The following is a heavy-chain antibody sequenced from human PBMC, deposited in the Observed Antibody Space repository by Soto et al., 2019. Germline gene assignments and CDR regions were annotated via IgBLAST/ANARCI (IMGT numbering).Heavy chain of an antibody. D-gene: IGHD1-1*01. J-gene: IGHJ5*02. Sequence: TLSLTCTVSGGSISSGGYYWSWIRQHPGKGLEWIGYIYYSGSTYYNPSLKSRVTISVDTSKNQFSLKLSSVTAADTAVYYCARGWNEVWFDPWGQGTLVTVSS. CDR1: GGSISSGGYY. CDR2: IYYSGST. V-gene: IGHV4-31*03. CDR3: ARGWNEVWFDP.